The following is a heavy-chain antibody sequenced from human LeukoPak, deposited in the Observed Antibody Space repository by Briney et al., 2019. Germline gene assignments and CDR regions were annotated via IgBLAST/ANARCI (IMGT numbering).Heavy chain of an antibody. D-gene: IGHD3-22*01. CDR1: GFTFSSYG. V-gene: IGHV3-30*03. CDR3: ARKGLNYYYGMDV. Sequence: GRSLRLSCAASGFTFSSYGMHWVRQAPGKGLEWVAVISYDGSNKYYADSVKGRFTISRDNSKNTLYLQVNSLRAEDTAVYYCARKGLNYYYGMDVWGKGTTVTVSS. J-gene: IGHJ6*04. CDR2: ISYDGSNK.